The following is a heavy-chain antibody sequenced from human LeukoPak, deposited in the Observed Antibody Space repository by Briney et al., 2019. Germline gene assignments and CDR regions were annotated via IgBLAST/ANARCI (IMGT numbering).Heavy chain of an antibody. CDR3: ARDAHQSGSYNFDY. J-gene: IGHJ4*02. V-gene: IGHV1-18*01. CDR2: ISAYNGNT. CDR1: GYTFTSYG. D-gene: IGHD1-26*01. Sequence: APVKVSCKASGYTFTSYGVSWVRQAPGQGLEWMGWISAYNGNTNYAQNLQGRVTMTTDTSTSTAYMELRSLRSDDTAVYYCARDAHQSGSYNFDYWGQGTLVTVSS.